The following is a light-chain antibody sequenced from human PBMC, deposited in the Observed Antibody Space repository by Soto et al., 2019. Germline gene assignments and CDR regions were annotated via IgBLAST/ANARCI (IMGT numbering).Light chain of an antibody. CDR3: HQYGSSPFT. CDR2: GAS. Sequence: TLSLSPGERATLSCRASQSVSTTYLGWYQQKPGQAPRLLIYGASSRATGIPDRFSGSGSGTEFTLTISRLEPEDFAVYYCHQYGSSPFTFGGGTKVDIK. CDR1: QSVSTTY. V-gene: IGKV3-20*01. J-gene: IGKJ4*01.